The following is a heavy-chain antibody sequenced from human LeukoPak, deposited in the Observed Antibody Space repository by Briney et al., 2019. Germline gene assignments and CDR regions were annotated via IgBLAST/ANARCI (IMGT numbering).Heavy chain of an antibody. CDR2: INHSGST. D-gene: IGHD3-3*02. Sequence: PSETLSLTCAVYGGSFSGYYWSRIRQPPGKGLEWIGEINHSGSTNYNPSLKSRVTISVDTSKNQFSLKLSSVTAADTAVYYCARARSLDPGPSSRYNWFDPWGQGTLVTVSS. CDR3: ARARSLDPGPSSRYNWFDP. CDR1: GGSFSGYY. V-gene: IGHV4-34*01. J-gene: IGHJ5*02.